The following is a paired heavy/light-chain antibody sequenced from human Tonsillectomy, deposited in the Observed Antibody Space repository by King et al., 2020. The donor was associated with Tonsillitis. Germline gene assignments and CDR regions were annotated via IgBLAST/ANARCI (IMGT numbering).Light chain of an antibody. CDR3: QQYNSYSYT. Sequence: DIQMTQSPSTLSASVGDRVTITCRASQSISSWLAWYQQKPGKAPNLLIYKASRLESGVPSRFSGSGSGTEFTLTISSLQPDDFATYFCQQYNSYSYTFGQGTKLEIK. CDR1: QSISSW. J-gene: IGKJ2*01. CDR2: KAS. V-gene: IGKV1-5*03.
Heavy chain of an antibody. CDR3: ARGGRWLQLNDY. D-gene: IGHD5-12*01. Sequence: QVQLVESGGGVVQPGRSLRLSCAASGFNFSTYGMHWVRQAPGKGLEWVAVIWNDGNNKYYADSVKGRFTISRDNSKNTMYLQMNSLRAEDTAVYYCARGGRWLQLNDYWGQGSLVTVSS. CDR1: GFNFSTYG. CDR2: IWNDGNNK. V-gene: IGHV3-33*01. J-gene: IGHJ4*02.